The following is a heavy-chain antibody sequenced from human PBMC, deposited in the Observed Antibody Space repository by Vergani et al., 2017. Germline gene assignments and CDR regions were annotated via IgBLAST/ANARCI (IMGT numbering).Heavy chain of an antibody. D-gene: IGHD3-10*01. CDR3: AREGLHSGSGSYNDY. J-gene: IGHJ4*02. Sequence: QLQLQESGSGLVKPSQTLSLNCAASGGSISSGAFSWGWIRQPPGRGLQWIGHIFQSGSPDYNASLKSRVNISLDKSKNHFSLRLSSVTAADTAMYYCAREGLHSGSGSYNDYWGQGTLVTVSS. CDR2: IFQSGSP. V-gene: IGHV4-30-2*01. CDR1: GGSISSGAFS.